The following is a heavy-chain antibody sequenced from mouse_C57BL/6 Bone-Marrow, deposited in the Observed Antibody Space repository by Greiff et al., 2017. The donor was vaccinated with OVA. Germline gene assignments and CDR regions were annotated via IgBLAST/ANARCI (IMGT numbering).Heavy chain of an antibody. CDR3: ARKIYYYGSSGFAY. CDR1: GFTFSSYA. J-gene: IGHJ3*01. CDR2: ISDGGSYT. Sequence: EVQGVESGGGLVKPGGSLKLSCAASGFTFSSYAMSWVRQTPEKRLEWVATISDGGSYTYYPDNVKGRFTISRDNAKNNLYLQMSHLKSEDTAMYYCARKIYYYGSSGFAYWGQGTLVTVSA. V-gene: IGHV5-4*01. D-gene: IGHD1-1*01.